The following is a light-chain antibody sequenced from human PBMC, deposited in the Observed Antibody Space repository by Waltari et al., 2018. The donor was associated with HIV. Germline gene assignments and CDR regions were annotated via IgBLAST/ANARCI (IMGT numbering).Light chain of an antibody. CDR3: AAWDDSLSGVV. Sequence: QSVLTQPPSASGTPGQRVTISCSGSSSNIGSKYVYWYQQLPGTAPKPLIYRNNPRPAGVPDRFSGSKSGTSASLAISGLRSEDEADYYCAAWDDSLSGVVFGGGTKLTVL. CDR2: RNN. J-gene: IGLJ3*02. V-gene: IGLV1-47*01. CDR1: SSNIGSKY.